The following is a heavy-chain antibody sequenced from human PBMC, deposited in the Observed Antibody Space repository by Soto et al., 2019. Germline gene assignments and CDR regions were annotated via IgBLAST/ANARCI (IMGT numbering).Heavy chain of an antibody. D-gene: IGHD4-17*01. V-gene: IGHV2-26*01. CDR2: IFSDNER. CDR3: ARMNVDSYQFYYAMDV. CDR1: GFSLTTGKMG. Sequence: SGPTLVNATDTLTLTCTVSGFSLTTGKMGVSWIRQPPGKALEWLAHIFSDNERSYSTSLQGRLTISKDTSGSQVVLSMTNVDPVDTATYYCARMNVDSYQFYYAMDVWGQGTTVTVSS. J-gene: IGHJ6*02.